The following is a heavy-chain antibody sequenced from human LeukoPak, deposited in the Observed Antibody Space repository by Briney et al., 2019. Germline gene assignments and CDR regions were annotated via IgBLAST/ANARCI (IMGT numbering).Heavy chain of an antibody. CDR1: GFTFRSNW. V-gene: IGHV3-7*01. CDR3: AKYNDYDFDY. CDR2: INQDGSQT. J-gene: IGHJ4*02. Sequence: GGSLRLSCAASGFTFRSNWMSWVRQAPGKGLEWVAKINQDGSQTKYVDSVKGRFTISRDNAKNSPHLQMNSLRADDTAVYYCAKYNDYDFDYWGQGTLVTVS. D-gene: IGHD4-17*01.